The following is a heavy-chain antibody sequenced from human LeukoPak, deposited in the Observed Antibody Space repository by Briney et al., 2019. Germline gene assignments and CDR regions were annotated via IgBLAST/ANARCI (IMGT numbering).Heavy chain of an antibody. CDR3: ARKNVDTAMVSEVGAFDI. D-gene: IGHD5-18*01. CDR1: GFTVSSNY. Sequence: PGGSLRLSCAASGFTVSSNYMSWVRQAPGKGLEWVSVIYSGGSTYYADSVKGRFTISRDNSKNTLYLQMNSLRAEDTAVYYCARKNVDTAMVSEVGAFDIWGQGTMVTVSS. V-gene: IGHV3-53*01. J-gene: IGHJ3*02. CDR2: IYSGGST.